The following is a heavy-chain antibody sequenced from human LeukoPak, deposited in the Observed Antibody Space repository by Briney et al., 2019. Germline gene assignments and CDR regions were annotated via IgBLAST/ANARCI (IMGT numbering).Heavy chain of an antibody. CDR1: GGSISSYY. V-gene: IGHV4-59*12. CDR2: IYYSGST. Sequence: SETLSLTCTVSGGSISSYYWSWIRQPPGKGLEWIGYIYYSGSTNYNPSLKSRVTISVDTSKNQFSLKLSSVTAADTAVYYCARVGIGYYGSGSNDYWGQGTLVTVSS. D-gene: IGHD3-10*01. J-gene: IGHJ4*02. CDR3: ARVGIGYYGSGSNDY.